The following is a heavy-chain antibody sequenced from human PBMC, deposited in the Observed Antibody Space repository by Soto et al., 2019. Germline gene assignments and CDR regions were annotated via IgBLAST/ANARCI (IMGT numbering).Heavy chain of an antibody. CDR2: INHSGST. J-gene: IGHJ6*02. V-gene: IGHV4-34*01. CDR1: GGSFSGYY. Sequence: SETLSLTCAVYGGSFSGYYWSWIRQPPGKGLEWIGEINHSGSTNYNPSLKSRVTISVDTSKNQFSLKLSSVTAADTAVYYCARGTIAVAGTHFGNFGYYYYGMDVWGQGTTVTVSS. CDR3: ARGTIAVAGTHFGNFGYYYYGMDV. D-gene: IGHD6-19*01.